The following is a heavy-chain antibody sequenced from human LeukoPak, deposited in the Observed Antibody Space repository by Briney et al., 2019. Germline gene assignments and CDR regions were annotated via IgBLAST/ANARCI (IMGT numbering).Heavy chain of an antibody. CDR3: ARESHPAYYYDSSGYPPDY. CDR2: ISSSSSYI. D-gene: IGHD3-22*01. CDR1: GFTFSSYS. J-gene: IGHJ4*02. Sequence: GGSLRLSCAASGFTFSSYSMNWVRQAPGKGLEWVSSISSSSSYIYYADSVKGRFTISRDNAKNSLYLQMNSLRAEDTAVYYCARESHPAYYYDSSGYPPDYWGQGTLVTVSS. V-gene: IGHV3-21*01.